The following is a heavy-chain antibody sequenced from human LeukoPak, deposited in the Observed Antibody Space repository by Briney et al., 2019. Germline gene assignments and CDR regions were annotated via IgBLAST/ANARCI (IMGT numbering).Heavy chain of an antibody. CDR1: GFTFTNYG. D-gene: IGHD3-10*01. CDR3: ARDLSPVVRASPVGY. CDR2: ITYDGHYK. J-gene: IGHJ4*02. Sequence: GGSLRLSCAASGFTFTNYGMHWVRQAPGKGLEWVALITYDGHYKYYSDSVKGRFTISSDTSKNTLYLQMNSLRAEDTAVYYCARDLSPVVRASPVGYWGQGTPVTVSS. V-gene: IGHV3-30*03.